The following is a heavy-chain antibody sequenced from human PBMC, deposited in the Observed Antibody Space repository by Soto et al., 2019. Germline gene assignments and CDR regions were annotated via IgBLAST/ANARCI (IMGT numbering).Heavy chain of an antibody. CDR3: ARRKGGNPAFDI. Sequence: QLQLQESGPGLVKPSETLSLTCTVSGGSISSSSYYWGWIRQPPGKGLEWIGSIYYSGSTYYNPSLKSRVTISVDTSKNQFSLKLSSVTAADTAVYYCARRKGGNPAFDIWGQGTMVTVSS. J-gene: IGHJ3*02. CDR1: GGSISSSSYY. CDR2: IYYSGST. V-gene: IGHV4-39*01. D-gene: IGHD2-15*01.